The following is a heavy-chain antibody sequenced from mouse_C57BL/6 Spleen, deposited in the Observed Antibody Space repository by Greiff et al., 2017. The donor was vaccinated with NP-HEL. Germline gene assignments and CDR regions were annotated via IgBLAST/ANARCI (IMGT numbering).Heavy chain of an antibody. CDR3: AREGVVGAMDY. CDR1: GYSITSGYD. CDR2: ISYSGST. J-gene: IGHJ4*01. D-gene: IGHD1-1*01. Sequence: EVQLQESGPGMVKPSQSLSLTCTVTGYSITSGYDWHWIRHFPGNKLEWMGYISYSGSTNYNPSLKSRISITHDTSKNHFFLKLNSVTTEDTATYYCAREGVVGAMDYWGQGTSVTVSS. V-gene: IGHV3-1*01.